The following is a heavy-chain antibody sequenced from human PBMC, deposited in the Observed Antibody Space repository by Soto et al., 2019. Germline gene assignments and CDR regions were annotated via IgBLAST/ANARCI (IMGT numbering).Heavy chain of an antibody. CDR1: GFTSSSYG. Sequence: QVQLVESGGGLVQPGRSLRLSCAASGFTSSSYGMHWVRQAPGKGLEWVAVIWYDGSNKYYADSVKGRFTISRDNSKNTLYLQMNSLRAEDTAVYYCARDEGYCSGGSCYTFDYWGQGTLVTVSS. V-gene: IGHV3-33*01. D-gene: IGHD2-15*01. CDR2: IWYDGSNK. J-gene: IGHJ4*02. CDR3: ARDEGYCSGGSCYTFDY.